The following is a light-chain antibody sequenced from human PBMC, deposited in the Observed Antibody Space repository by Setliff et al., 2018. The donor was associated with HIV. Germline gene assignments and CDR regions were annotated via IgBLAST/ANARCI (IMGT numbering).Light chain of an antibody. V-gene: IGLV2-14*03. CDR1: SGDIGRYNY. Sequence: QSVLTQPASVSGSPGQSITISCTGTSGDIGRYNYVSWYQHNPGKAPKLMIYDVNNRPSGVSNRFSGSKSGNTASLTISGLQAEDEADYYCSSYTRTTTLVFGTGTKVTVL. CDR2: DVN. CDR3: SSYTRTTTLV. J-gene: IGLJ1*01.